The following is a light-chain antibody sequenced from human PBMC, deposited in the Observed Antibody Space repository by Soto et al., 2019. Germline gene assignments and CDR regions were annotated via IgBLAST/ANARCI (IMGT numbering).Light chain of an antibody. CDR1: ESIYINS. CDR3: QQYGASPFT. CDR2: GAS. J-gene: IGKJ3*01. Sequence: EIVLTQSPGTLSLSPGESATLSCKASESIYINSFAWYYQKPGQPPRLLIYGASTRATGLPDRFRGRGSGTDFVLSIDRLEVEDSGIYYCQQYGASPFTFGPGTRVDIK. V-gene: IGKV3-20*01.